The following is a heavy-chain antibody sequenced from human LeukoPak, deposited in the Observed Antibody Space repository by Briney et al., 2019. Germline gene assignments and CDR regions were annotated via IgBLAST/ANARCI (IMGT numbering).Heavy chain of an antibody. CDR1: GGYISSYY. CDR3: ARATPRSYYDSSVLDYWYFDL. Sequence: SETLSLTCTVSGGYISSYYWSWIRQPPGEGLEWSGYVYYTGSTHYNPSLKSRVTISVDTSKHQFSLNLSSVTAADAAVYYCARATPRSYYDSSVLDYWYFDLWGSGTLVTVSS. V-gene: IGHV4-59*01. J-gene: IGHJ2*01. CDR2: VYYTGST. D-gene: IGHD3-22*01.